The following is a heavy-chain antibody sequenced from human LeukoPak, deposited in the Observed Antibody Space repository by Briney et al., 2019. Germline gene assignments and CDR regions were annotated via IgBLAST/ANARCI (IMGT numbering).Heavy chain of an antibody. V-gene: IGHV3-30*04. CDR3: AREGHTSGYCGTFDV. CDR2: MSFDGFSK. J-gene: IGHJ3*01. CDR1: GIAFSNSI. D-gene: IGHD3-22*01. Sequence: PGGSLRLSCAASGIAFSNSIMHWVRQAPGKGLEWVSAMSFDGFSKYYADSLKGRLSISRDDCKSTVYLQMNSLRPEDTAVYYCAREGHTSGYCGTFDVWGQGTTVAVSS.